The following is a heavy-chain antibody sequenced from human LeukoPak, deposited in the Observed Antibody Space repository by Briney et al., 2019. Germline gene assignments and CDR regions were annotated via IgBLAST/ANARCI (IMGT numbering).Heavy chain of an antibody. Sequence: GGSLRLSCAASGFTFSSYWMHWVRQAPGKGLVWVSRINSDGSSTSYADSVKGRFTISRDNAKNTLYLQMNSLRDEDTAVYYCAKGGTASSSWPLYYFDYWGQGTLVTVSS. V-gene: IGHV3-74*01. CDR1: GFTFSSYW. J-gene: IGHJ4*02. CDR2: INSDGSST. D-gene: IGHD6-13*01. CDR3: AKGGTASSSWPLYYFDY.